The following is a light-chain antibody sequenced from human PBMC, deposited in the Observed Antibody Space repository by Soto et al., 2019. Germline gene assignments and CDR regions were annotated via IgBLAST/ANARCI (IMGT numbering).Light chain of an antibody. CDR1: QSISNW. CDR3: QPYDTYWT. J-gene: IGKJ1*01. V-gene: IGKV1-5*03. CDR2: KAS. Sequence: DIQMTQSPSTLSASVGDRVTITCRASQSISNWLAWYQQKPGKAPKLLIYKASNLDIGVPSRFSGSGSGTEFTLTISNLQPDDFATYSCQPYDTYWTFDQVTKVEIK.